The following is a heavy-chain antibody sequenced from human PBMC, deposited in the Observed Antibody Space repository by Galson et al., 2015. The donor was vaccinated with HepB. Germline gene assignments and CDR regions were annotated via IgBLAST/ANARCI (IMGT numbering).Heavy chain of an antibody. Sequence: SLRLSCAASGFTFSDYYMSWIRQAPGKGLEWVSYISSSSSYTNYADSVKGRFTISRDNAKNSLYLQMNSLRAEDTAVYYCARRPRDSSGYYDYWGQGTLVTVSS. V-gene: IGHV3-11*06. CDR3: ARRPRDSSGYYDY. J-gene: IGHJ4*02. D-gene: IGHD3-22*01. CDR2: ISSSSSYT. CDR1: GFTFSDYY.